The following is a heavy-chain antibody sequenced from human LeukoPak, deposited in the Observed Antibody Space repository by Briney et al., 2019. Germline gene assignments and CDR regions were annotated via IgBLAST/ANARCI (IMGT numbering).Heavy chain of an antibody. CDR3: ARGVATNY. J-gene: IGHJ4*02. CDR1: GYTFTSYG. CDR2: ISTYNGNT. D-gene: IGHD1-26*01. Sequence: ASVKVSCKASGYTFTSYGITWVRQAPGQGLEWMGWISTYNGNTNYAQKLQGRVTFTRNLSITTAYMELSSLTSEDTAVYYCARGVATNYWGQGTLVTVSS. V-gene: IGHV1-18*01.